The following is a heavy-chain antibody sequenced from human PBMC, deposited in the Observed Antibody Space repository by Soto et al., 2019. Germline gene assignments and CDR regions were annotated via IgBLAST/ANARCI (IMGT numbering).Heavy chain of an antibody. J-gene: IGHJ4*02. CDR1: GFTFSSYA. Sequence: PGGSLRLSCAASGFTFSSYAMSWVRQAPGKGLEWVSAISGSGGSTYYADSVKGRFTISSDNSKNTLYLQMNSLRAEDTAVYYCAKDQRTYSSGWYPYFDYWGQGTLVTVSS. V-gene: IGHV3-23*01. CDR3: AKDQRTYSSGWYPYFDY. D-gene: IGHD6-19*01. CDR2: ISGSGGST.